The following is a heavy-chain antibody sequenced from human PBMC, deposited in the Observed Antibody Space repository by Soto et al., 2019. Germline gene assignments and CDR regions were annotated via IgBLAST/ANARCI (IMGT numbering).Heavy chain of an antibody. D-gene: IGHD3-10*01. V-gene: IGHV4-59*08. Sequence: TSETLSLTCTVSGGSISSYYWSWLRQPPGKGLEWIGYIYYSGSTNYNPSLKSRVTISVDTSKNQFSLKLNSVSAADTAVYYCARRWGGTFDFWGRGTMVTVSS. CDR1: GGSISSYY. CDR2: IYYSGST. J-gene: IGHJ3*01. CDR3: ARRWGGTFDF.